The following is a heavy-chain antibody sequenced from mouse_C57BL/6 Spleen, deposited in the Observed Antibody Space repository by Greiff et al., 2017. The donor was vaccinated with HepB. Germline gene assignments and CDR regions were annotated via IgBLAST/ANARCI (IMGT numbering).Heavy chain of an antibody. CDR3: ARRDYDDGAWFAY. V-gene: IGHV1-55*01. J-gene: IGHJ3*01. Sequence: QVQLQQSGAELVKPGASVKMSCKASGYTFTSYWITWVKQRPGQGLEWIGDIYPGSGSTNYNEKFKSKATLTVDTSSSTAYMQLSSLTSEDSAVYYCARRDYDDGAWFAYRGQGTLVTVSA. D-gene: IGHD2-4*01. CDR2: IYPGSGST. CDR1: GYTFTSYW.